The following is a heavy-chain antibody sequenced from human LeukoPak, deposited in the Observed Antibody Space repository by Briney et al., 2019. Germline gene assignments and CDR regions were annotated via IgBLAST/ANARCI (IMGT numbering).Heavy chain of an antibody. J-gene: IGHJ4*02. CDR3: ARNKGGSWECIAVAGY. Sequence: GASVKVSCKASGYRFRSYGIIWVRQAPGQGLEWMGWISAYNDNPKYAQKLQGRVTMTTDTSTSTAYMELRSLRSDDTAVYYCARNKGGSWECIAVAGYWGQGTLVTVSS. V-gene: IGHV1-18*01. D-gene: IGHD6-19*01. CDR1: GYRFRSYG. CDR2: ISAYNDNP.